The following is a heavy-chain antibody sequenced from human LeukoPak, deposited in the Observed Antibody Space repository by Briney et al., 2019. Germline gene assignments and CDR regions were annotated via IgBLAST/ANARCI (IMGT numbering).Heavy chain of an antibody. D-gene: IGHD3-16*01. CDR3: ATDDYRGLGY. CDR2: IIQDGSVT. J-gene: IGHJ4*02. CDR1: GITFSNYY. Sequence: GGSLRLSCVTSGITFSNYYMHWVRQVPGEGLVWVSHIIQDGSVTSYAGSVKGRFTISRDNAKNTVYLQLNNLRAEDTAVYYCATDDYRGLGYWGQGTLVTVSS. V-gene: IGHV3-74*01.